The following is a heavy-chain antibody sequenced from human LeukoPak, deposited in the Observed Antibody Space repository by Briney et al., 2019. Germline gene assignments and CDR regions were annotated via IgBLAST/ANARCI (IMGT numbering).Heavy chain of an antibody. CDR2: INWNGGST. D-gene: IGHD2-21*02. CDR3: ARAPLSDLYYYYYMDV. CDR1: GFTFSRDW. V-gene: IGHV3-20*04. J-gene: IGHJ6*03. Sequence: GGSLRLSCAASGFTFSRDWMHWVRQAPGKGLEWVSGINWNGGSTGYADSVKGRFTISRDNAKNSLYLQMNSLRAEDTALYYCARAPLSDLYYYYYMDVWGKGTTVTVSS.